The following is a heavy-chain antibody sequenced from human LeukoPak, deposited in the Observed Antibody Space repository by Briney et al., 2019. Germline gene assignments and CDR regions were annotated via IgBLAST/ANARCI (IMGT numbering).Heavy chain of an antibody. CDR2: FDPEDGET. Sequence: ASVKVSCKVSGYTLTELSMHWVRQAPGKGLEWMGGFDPEDGETIYAQKFQGRVTMTEDTSTDTAYMELSSLRSEDTAVYYCARGEAPYSSGWYKDYYYYYMDVWGKGTTVTVSS. D-gene: IGHD6-19*01. V-gene: IGHV1-24*01. CDR1: GYTLTELS. J-gene: IGHJ6*03. CDR3: ARGEAPYSSGWYKDYYYYYMDV.